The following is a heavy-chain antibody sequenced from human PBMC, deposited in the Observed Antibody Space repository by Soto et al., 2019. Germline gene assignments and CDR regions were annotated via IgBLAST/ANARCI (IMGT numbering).Heavy chain of an antibody. CDR2: IKQDGSEK. J-gene: IGHJ4*02. D-gene: IGHD3-9*01. CDR1: GFTFSSYW. V-gene: IGHV3-7*01. CDR3: ARVLPNDDYDILTGYLFRRGYFDY. Sequence: GGSLRLSCAASGFTFSSYWMSWVRQAPGKGLEWVANIKQDGSEKYYVDSVKGRFTISRDNAKNSLYLQMNSLRAEDTAVYYCARVLPNDDYDILTGYLFRRGYFDYWGQGTLVTVSS.